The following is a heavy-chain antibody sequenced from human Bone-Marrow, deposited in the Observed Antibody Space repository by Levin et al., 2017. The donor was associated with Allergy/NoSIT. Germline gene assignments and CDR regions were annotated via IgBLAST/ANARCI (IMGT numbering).Heavy chain of an antibody. D-gene: IGHD3-16*01. CDR1: GFTFSTYA. Sequence: GGSLRLSCAGSGFTFSTYALHWLRQAPGKGLEWVAFIPHDGTAEYYADSVKGRFTVSRDNSRNTLYLQMNSLRTEDTAVYYCARDLMAEMTQGGMYFDSWGQGTPVTVSS. V-gene: IGHV3-30*04. CDR3: ARDLMAEMTQGGMYFDS. CDR2: IPHDGTAE. J-gene: IGHJ4*02.